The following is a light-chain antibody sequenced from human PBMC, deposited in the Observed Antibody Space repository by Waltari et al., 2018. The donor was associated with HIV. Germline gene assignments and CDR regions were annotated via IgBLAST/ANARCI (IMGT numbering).Light chain of an antibody. Sequence: QSALTQPASVSGSPGQSITISCTGTSSDVGSYNLVSWYQQHPGKAPKVIIYAGSKRPSVVSNRFSGSKSCNTASLTISGLQADDEADYYCCSYTGSSTRRPYVFGTGTKVTVL. CDR2: AGS. CDR1: SSDVGSYNL. CDR3: CSYTGSSTRRPYV. J-gene: IGLJ1*01. V-gene: IGLV2-23*01.